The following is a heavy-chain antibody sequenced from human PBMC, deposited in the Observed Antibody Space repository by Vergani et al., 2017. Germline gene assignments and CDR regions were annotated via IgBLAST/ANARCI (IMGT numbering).Heavy chain of an antibody. J-gene: IGHJ5*02. D-gene: IGHD2-15*01. CDR3: ARSGVRGYCRGGSCYFFDP. CDR1: GGSISSYY. V-gene: IGHV4-59*01. Sequence: QVQLQESGPGLVKPSETLSLTCTVSGGSISSYYWSWIRQPPGKGLEWIGYIDYSGSTNYNPSLKSRVTISVDTSKNQFSLKLSSVTAADTAVYYCARSGVRGYCRGGSCYFFDPWGQGTLVTVSS. CDR2: IDYSGST.